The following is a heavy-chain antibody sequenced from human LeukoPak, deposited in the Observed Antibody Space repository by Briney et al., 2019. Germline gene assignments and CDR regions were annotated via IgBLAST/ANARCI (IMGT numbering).Heavy chain of an antibody. CDR3: AKAPVTTCRGAYCFPFDY. V-gene: IGHV3-53*01. CDR2: IYSGGST. CDR1: GFTVSSNY. D-gene: IGHD2-21*01. J-gene: IGHJ4*02. Sequence: PGGSLRLSCAASGFTVSSNYMSWVRQAPGKGLEWVSIIYSGGSTFYADSVKGRFTIPRDNSKNTLYLQMNSLRAEDGAVYYCAKAPVTTCRGAYCFPFDYWGQGTLVTVSS.